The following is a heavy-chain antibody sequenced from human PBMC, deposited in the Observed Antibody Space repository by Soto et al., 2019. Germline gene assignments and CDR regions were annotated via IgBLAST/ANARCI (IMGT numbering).Heavy chain of an antibody. Sequence: SETLSLTCAVYGGSFSGYYWSWIRQPPGKGLEWIGEINHSGSTNYNPSLKSRVTISVDTSKNQFSLKLSSVTAADTAVYYCARFAGYYGSGSYRSYYYGMDVWGQGTTVT. CDR1: GGSFSGYY. V-gene: IGHV4-34*01. CDR3: ARFAGYYGSGSYRSYYYGMDV. CDR2: INHSGST. D-gene: IGHD3-10*01. J-gene: IGHJ6*02.